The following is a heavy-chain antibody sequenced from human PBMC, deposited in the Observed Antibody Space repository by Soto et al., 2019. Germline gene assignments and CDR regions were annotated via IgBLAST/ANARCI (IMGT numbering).Heavy chain of an antibody. Sequence: GESLKISCKGSGYSFATYWIGWVGQMPGKGLEWMGIIYPGDSDTRYSPSFQGQVTISADKSINTAYLQWSSLKASDTAMYYCATGGYCTTTSCYNFFDYWGQGSLVTVSS. J-gene: IGHJ4*02. CDR2: IYPGDSDT. D-gene: IGHD2-2*02. CDR1: GYSFATYW. CDR3: ATGGYCTTTSCYNFFDY. V-gene: IGHV5-51*01.